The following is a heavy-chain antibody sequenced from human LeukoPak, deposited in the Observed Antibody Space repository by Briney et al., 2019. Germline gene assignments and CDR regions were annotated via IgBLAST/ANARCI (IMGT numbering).Heavy chain of an antibody. CDR1: GFTFSSYG. J-gene: IGHJ5*02. V-gene: IGHV3-30*18. CDR2: MSYDGSNK. Sequence: PGRSLRLSCAASGFTFSSYGMHWVRQAPGRGLEWVAVMSYDGSNKYYADSVKGRFTISRDNSKNTLYLQMNSLRAEDTAVYYCAKDQSTDPWGQGTLVTVSS. CDR3: AKDQSTDP.